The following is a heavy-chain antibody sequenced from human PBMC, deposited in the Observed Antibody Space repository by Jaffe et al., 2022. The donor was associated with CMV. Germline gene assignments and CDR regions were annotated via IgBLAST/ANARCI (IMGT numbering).Heavy chain of an antibody. CDR3: ASTGIPEYDFDY. CDR1: GFSVSGSY. CDR2: IYSGGST. J-gene: IGHJ4*02. D-gene: IGHD2-21*01. V-gene: IGHV3-53*01. Sequence: EVQLVQSGGGWMQPGGSLRLSCAASGFSVSGSYMSWVRQAPGKGLEWVSIIYSGGSTYYADSVKGRFTISRDTSKNTVSLQMNNLRAEDTAFYYCASTGIPEYDFDYWGEGTLVTVSS.